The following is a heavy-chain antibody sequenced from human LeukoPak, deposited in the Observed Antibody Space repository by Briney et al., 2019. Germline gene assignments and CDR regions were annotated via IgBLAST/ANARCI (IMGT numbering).Heavy chain of an antibody. J-gene: IGHJ3*02. D-gene: IGHD3-10*01. CDR3: ARVKIYGSGRRHAFDI. CDR1: GFTFSSYA. Sequence: GGSLRLSCAASGFTFSSYAMSWVRQAPGKGLEWVSAISGSGGSTYYADSVKGRFTISRDNSKNTLYLQMNSLRAEDTAVYYCARVKIYGSGRRHAFDIWGQGTMVTVSS. CDR2: ISGSGGST. V-gene: IGHV3-23*01.